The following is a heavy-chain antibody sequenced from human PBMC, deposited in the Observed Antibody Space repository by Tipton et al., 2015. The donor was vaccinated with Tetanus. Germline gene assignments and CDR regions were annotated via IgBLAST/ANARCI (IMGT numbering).Heavy chain of an antibody. CDR2: ISHDGNNK. CDR3: ARDYEDSFGYSVVNGLDV. V-gene: IGHV3-33*05. Sequence: SLRLSCAASGFTFSRYGMHWVRQAPGKGLEWVALISHDGNNKYYSDSVKGRFTISSDNSRNTLSLQMNSLRAEDTGVYYCARDYEDSFGYSVVNGLDVWGQGPTVTVSS. CDR1: GFTFSRYG. J-gene: IGHJ6*02. D-gene: IGHD5-18*01.